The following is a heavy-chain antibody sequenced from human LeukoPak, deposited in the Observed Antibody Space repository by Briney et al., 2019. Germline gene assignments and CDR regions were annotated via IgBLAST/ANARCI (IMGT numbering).Heavy chain of an antibody. J-gene: IGHJ4*02. V-gene: IGHV4-59*08. CDR1: GGSISTYY. Sequence: SETLSLTYTVSGGSISTYYWSWIRQPPGKGLEWIGYIYYSRSTNYNSSLKSRVTISVDTSKNQFSLKLSSVTAADTAVYYCARSKHDYGDYPPYYFDYWGQGTLVTVSS. CDR2: IYYSRST. D-gene: IGHD4-17*01. CDR3: ARSKHDYGDYPPYYFDY.